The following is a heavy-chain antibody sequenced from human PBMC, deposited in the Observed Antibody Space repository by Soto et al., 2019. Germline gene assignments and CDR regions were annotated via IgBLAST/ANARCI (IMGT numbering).Heavy chain of an antibody. Sequence: GGSLRLSCAASGFTFSTYWMDWVRQTPGKGLEWVANINQDGSEKNYVDSVKGRFTIYRDNAKNSLYLQMSGLTAEDPALYYCSRSLNSWGQGTLVTVSS. CDR3: SRSLNS. CDR1: GFTFSTYW. J-gene: IGHJ4*02. V-gene: IGHV3-7*01. CDR2: INQDGSEK.